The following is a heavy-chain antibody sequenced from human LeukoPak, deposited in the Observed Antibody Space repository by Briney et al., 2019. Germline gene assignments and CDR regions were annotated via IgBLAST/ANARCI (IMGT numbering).Heavy chain of an antibody. Sequence: ASVKVSCKASGYTFTGYYMHWVRQAPGQGLEWMGWINPNSGGTNYAQKFQGWVTMTRDTSISTAYMELSRLRSDDTAVYYCARRGHGSSSWGRGNYGMDVWGQGTTDTVSS. J-gene: IGHJ6*02. V-gene: IGHV1-2*04. CDR3: ARRGHGSSSWGRGNYGMDV. CDR2: INPNSGGT. CDR1: GYTFTGYY. D-gene: IGHD6-13*01.